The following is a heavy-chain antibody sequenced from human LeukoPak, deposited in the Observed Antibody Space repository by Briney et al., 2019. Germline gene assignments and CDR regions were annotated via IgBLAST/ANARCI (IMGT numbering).Heavy chain of an antibody. Sequence: GGSLRLSCVASGVTFTTYWMSWVRQAPGKGLEGVANIQQNGGGKHYVDSVKGRFTISRDNAKKSLYLQMDNLRAEDTAVYYCARGLHAGDYWGQGTLVTVSS. J-gene: IGHJ4*02. CDR1: GVTFTTYW. CDR3: ARGLHAGDY. D-gene: IGHD2-21*01. V-gene: IGHV3-7*01. CDR2: IQQNGGGK.